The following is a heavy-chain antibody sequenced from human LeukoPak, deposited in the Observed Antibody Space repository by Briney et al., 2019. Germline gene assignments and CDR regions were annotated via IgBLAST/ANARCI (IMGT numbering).Heavy chain of an antibody. CDR1: GGSFSGYY. CDR3: ARSRQASGLLSS. Sequence: SETLSLTCAVYGGSFSGYYWSWIRQPPGKGLEWIGEINHSGSTNYNPSLKSRVTISVDTSKNQFFLNVTSLTAADTAVYYCARSRQASGLLSSWGQGTPVVVSS. CDR2: INHSGST. D-gene: IGHD3-10*01. J-gene: IGHJ5*02. V-gene: IGHV4-34*01.